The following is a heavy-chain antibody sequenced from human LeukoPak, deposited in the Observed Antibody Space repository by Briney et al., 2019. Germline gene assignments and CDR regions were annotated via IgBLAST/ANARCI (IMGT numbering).Heavy chain of an antibody. D-gene: IGHD3-22*01. Sequence: GGSLRLSCAASGFTFSSYWMSWVRQAPGKGLEWVANIKQDGSEKYYVDSVKGRFTISRDNAKNSLYLQMNSLRAEDTAVYYCASQGDSYYDSSGYQYYFDYWGQGTLVTVSS. V-gene: IGHV3-7*01. CDR3: ASQGDSYYDSSGYQYYFDY. CDR2: IKQDGSEK. CDR1: GFTFSSYW. J-gene: IGHJ4*02.